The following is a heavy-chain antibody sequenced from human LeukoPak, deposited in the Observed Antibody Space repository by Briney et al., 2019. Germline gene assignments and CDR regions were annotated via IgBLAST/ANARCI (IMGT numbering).Heavy chain of an antibody. CDR3: ARDFDRAGGDYFDY. D-gene: IGHD3-10*01. J-gene: IGHJ4*02. CDR1: GSSISAYY. Sequence: PSETLSLTCSVSGSSISAYYWTWIRRPAGKGLEWIGRIYISDNTDYNPSLKSRVTMSVDTSKNQFSLKLSSVTAADTAVYYCARDFDRAGGDYFDYWGQGALVTVSS. CDR2: IYISDNT. V-gene: IGHV4-4*07.